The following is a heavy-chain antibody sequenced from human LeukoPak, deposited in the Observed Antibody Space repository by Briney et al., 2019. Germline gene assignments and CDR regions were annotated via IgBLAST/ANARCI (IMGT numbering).Heavy chain of an antibody. J-gene: IGHJ4*02. D-gene: IGHD3-10*01. CDR3: AKGYSYGFDY. Sequence: GGSLRLSCVASGFIFSSSVMHWVRQAPGKGLEWVAFIRKDGSTKYYADPVKGRFTISRDNSKNTVYLQMSSLGAEDTAVYYCAKGYSYGFDYWGQGTLVTVSS. CDR2: IRKDGSTK. CDR1: GFIFSSSV. V-gene: IGHV3-30*02.